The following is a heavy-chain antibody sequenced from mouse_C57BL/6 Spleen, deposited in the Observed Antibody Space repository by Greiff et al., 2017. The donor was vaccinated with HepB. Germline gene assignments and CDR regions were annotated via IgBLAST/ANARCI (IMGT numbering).Heavy chain of an antibody. Sequence: VQLQESLAELVRPGASVKLSCTASGFNIKNTYMHWVKQRPEQGLEWIGRIDPANGNTKYAPKFQGKATITADTSSNTAYLQLSSLTSEDTAIYYCARIYYYGSSPPYAMDYWGQGTSVTVSS. CDR2: IDPANGNT. V-gene: IGHV14-3*01. CDR1: GFNIKNTY. J-gene: IGHJ4*01. CDR3: ARIYYYGSSPPYAMDY. D-gene: IGHD1-1*01.